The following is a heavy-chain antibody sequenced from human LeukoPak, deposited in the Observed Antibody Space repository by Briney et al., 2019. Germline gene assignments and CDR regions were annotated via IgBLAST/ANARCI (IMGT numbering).Heavy chain of an antibody. CDR3: ARDQYWNPDS. CDR1: GFTVSSNY. CDR2: IYSGGST. J-gene: IGHJ4*02. Sequence: GGSLRLSCAASGFTVSSNYMSWVRQAPGKGLEWVSVIYSGGSTYYADSVKGRFTISRDNSKNTLYLQMTSLRAEDTAVYYCARDQYWNPDSWGQGTLVTVSS. D-gene: IGHD1-1*01. V-gene: IGHV3-66*01.